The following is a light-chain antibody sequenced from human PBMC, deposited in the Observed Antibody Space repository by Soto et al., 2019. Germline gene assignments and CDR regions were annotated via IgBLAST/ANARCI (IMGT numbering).Light chain of an antibody. CDR1: SSNIGAGYD. CDR3: QFYDSSVSGSYV. V-gene: IGLV1-40*01. J-gene: IGLJ1*01. CDR2: NNN. Sequence: QSVLTQPPSVSGAPGQRVTISCTGSSSNIGAGYDVHWYQRLPGTAPKVLIYNNNNRPSGVPDRFSGSKSGTSASLAITGLQAEDEADYYCQFYDSSVSGSYVFGTGTKLTVL.